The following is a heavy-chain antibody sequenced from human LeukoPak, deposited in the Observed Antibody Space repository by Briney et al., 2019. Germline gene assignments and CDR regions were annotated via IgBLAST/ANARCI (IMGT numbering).Heavy chain of an antibody. J-gene: IGHJ6*03. CDR2: IYHSGST. D-gene: IGHD6-6*01. V-gene: IGHV4-38-2*02. CDR3: ARDWGVGGRPGYMDV. CDR1: GYSISSGYY. Sequence: NSSETLSLTCTVSGYSISSGYYWGWIRQPPVKGLEWIGSIYHSGSTYYNPSLKSRVTISVDTSKNQFSLKLSSVTAADTAVYYCARDWGVGGRPGYMDVWGKGTTVTVSS.